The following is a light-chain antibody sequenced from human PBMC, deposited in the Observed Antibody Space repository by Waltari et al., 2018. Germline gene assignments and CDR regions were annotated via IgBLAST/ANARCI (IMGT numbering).Light chain of an antibody. CDR1: RSHIGGTY. Sequence: QSVLTQPPSVSGTPGPRVPISCAGGRSHIGGTYVHWYQQFPGTPPQLRLPRSNQRPSGVPDRFSGSKSGTSASLAISGLRSEDEGDYYCAAWDDRLSGWVFGGGTKLTVL. CDR3: AAWDDRLSGWV. J-gene: IGLJ3*02. CDR2: RSN. V-gene: IGLV1-47*01.